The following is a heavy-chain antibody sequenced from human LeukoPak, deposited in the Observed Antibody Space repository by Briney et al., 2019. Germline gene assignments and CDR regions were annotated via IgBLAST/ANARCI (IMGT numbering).Heavy chain of an antibody. CDR3: ARRQYGDHYYFDY. D-gene: IGHD4-17*01. Sequence: PSETLSLTCSVSGGYIRSNIYYWLWIRHPPGRALEWIANLDYSERTYHTPPLKTRDNISIDTSKNQFSLKLTSVTAADTAVYYCARRQYGDHYYFDYWGQGTLVTVTS. CDR1: GGYIRSNIYY. V-gene: IGHV4-39*01. J-gene: IGHJ4*02. CDR2: LDYSERT.